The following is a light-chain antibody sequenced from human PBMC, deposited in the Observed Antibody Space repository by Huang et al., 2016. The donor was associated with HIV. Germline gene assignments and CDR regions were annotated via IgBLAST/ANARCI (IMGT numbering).Light chain of an antibody. Sequence: EIVMTQSPATLPVSPGGRVTLSCRASRSVSRNLAWYQQKPGQAPRLLIYEASTRATGVPVRFSGSGYGTEFTLTISSLQSEDFAVYYCQQYDNWPPWTFGQGTKVEIK. V-gene: IGKV3-15*01. CDR3: QQYDNWPPWT. J-gene: IGKJ1*01. CDR2: EAS. CDR1: RSVSRN.